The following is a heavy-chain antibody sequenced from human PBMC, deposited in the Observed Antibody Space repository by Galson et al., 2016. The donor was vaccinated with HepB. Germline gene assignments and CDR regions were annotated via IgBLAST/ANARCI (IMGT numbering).Heavy chain of an antibody. J-gene: IGHJ4*02. CDR1: GGSISSGGYY. V-gene: IGHV4-31*03. CDR2: IYYSGST. Sequence: TLSLTCTVSGGSISSGGYYWSWIRQHPGKGLEWIGCIYYSGSTYYNPSLKSRVTISVDTSKNQFSLKLSSVTAADTAVYCCARIVRWLQVPYYFDYWGQGTLVTVSS. CDR3: ARIVRWLQVPYYFDY. D-gene: IGHD5-24*01.